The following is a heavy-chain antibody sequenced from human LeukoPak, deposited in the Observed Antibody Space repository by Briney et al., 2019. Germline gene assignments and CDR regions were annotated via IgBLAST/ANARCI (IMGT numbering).Heavy chain of an antibody. Sequence: QPGGSLRLSCAASGFTFTSYTMTWVRQAPGKGLEWVSGISDSGGSTHYADSVKGRFTISRDNSKNTLYLHMNSLRLEDTAVYWCAKTLWGLTLLSSDYWGQGTLVTVSS. V-gene: IGHV3-23*01. CDR1: GFTFTSYT. D-gene: IGHD3-16*01. J-gene: IGHJ4*02. CDR2: ISDSGGST. CDR3: AKTLWGLTLLSSDY.